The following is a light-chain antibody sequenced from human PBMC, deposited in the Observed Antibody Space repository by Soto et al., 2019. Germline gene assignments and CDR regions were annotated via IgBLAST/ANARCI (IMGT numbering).Light chain of an antibody. CDR2: AAY. V-gene: IGKV1-39*01. Sequence: DIQMTQSPSSLSASVGDRVIITCRASQTISSHLNWYQQKPGKAPNLLVYAAYSLQSGVQSRFTGSGSGTDFTLTISSLQPEDFATYFCKQSYTTPITFGQGTRLEIK. CDR1: QTISSH. J-gene: IGKJ5*01. CDR3: KQSYTTPIT.